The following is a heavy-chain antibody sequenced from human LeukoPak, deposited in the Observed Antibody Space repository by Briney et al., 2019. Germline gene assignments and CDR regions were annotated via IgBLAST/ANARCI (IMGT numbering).Heavy chain of an antibody. CDR2: INPAGDT. V-gene: IGHV3-13*04. J-gene: IGHJ5*02. Sequence: GGSLRLSCAASGFTFSTYDMHWVRQATGKGLEWVSGINPAGDTYYPGSVKGRFTISREDAKNSFYLQMNSLRVGDTAVYYCAGVGNDFDPWGQGTLVTVSS. D-gene: IGHD1-1*01. CDR1: GFTFSTYD. CDR3: AGVGNDFDP.